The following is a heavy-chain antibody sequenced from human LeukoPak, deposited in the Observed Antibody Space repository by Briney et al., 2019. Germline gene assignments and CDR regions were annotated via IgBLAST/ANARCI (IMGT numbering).Heavy chain of an antibody. CDR2: IDPSDGST. Sequence: GASVKVSCTASGYTFTTYFVHWVRRAPGQGLEWMGIIDPSDGSTSHAQKFQGRVTMTRDTSTSTVYMELSSLRSEDTAVYFCARGCRVVPGVHNVGRTQYYNGMDVWGQGTTVTVSS. CDR1: GYTFTTYF. D-gene: IGHD2-2*01. CDR3: ARGCRVVPGVHNVGRTQYYNGMDV. J-gene: IGHJ6*02. V-gene: IGHV1-46*01.